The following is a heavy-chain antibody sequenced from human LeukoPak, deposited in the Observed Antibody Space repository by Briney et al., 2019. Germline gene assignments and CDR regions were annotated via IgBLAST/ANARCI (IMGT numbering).Heavy chain of an antibody. V-gene: IGHV1-2*02. CDR3: ARAAIAVAGDYHYHYMDV. D-gene: IGHD6-19*01. CDR1: GYTFTGHY. Sequence: GASVKVSCKASGYTFTGHYMHWVRQAPGQGLEWMGWISPNSGDTDYAQRFQGRVTMTRDTSISTAYMELSRLRSDDTAVYSCARAAIAVAGDYHYHYMDVWGKGTTVTVSS. CDR2: ISPNSGDT. J-gene: IGHJ6*03.